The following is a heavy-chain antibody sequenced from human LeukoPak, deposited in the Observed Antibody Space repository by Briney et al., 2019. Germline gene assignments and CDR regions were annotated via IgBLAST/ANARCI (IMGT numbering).Heavy chain of an antibody. Sequence: GGSLRLSCAASGFTFNTYGMSWVRQAPGKGLEWVSGISGSGGATYYADSVKGRFTISRDDPHNTLYLQMNSLRAEDTAVYYCARVLREQWLVDYWGQGTLVTVSS. CDR3: ARVLREQWLVDY. CDR2: ISGSGGAT. J-gene: IGHJ4*02. D-gene: IGHD6-19*01. CDR1: GFTFNTYG. V-gene: IGHV3-23*01.